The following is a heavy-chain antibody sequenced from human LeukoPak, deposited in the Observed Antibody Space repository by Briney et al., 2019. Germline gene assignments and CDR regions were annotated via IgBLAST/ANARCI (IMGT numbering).Heavy chain of an antibody. V-gene: IGHV4-4*07. CDR3: VRDEYRDV. J-gene: IGHJ6*04. D-gene: IGHD2/OR15-2a*01. CDR1: GASINKDY. CDR2: IHPSGIT. Sequence: SETLSLTCTVSGASINKDYWAWIRQPAGKGLEWIGRIHPSGITHQNPSLRGRVTMSIDASKNQFSLNLGSVTAADTAVYYCVRDEYRDVWGKGTTVTVSS.